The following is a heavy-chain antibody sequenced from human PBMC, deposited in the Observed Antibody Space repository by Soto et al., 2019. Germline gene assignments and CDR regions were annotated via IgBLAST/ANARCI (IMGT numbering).Heavy chain of an antibody. Sequence: QVQLVQSGAEVKKPGSSVKVSCKASGGTFSSYAISWVRQAPGQGLEWMGGIIPIFGTANYAQKFQGRVTITADESTSTAYMELSSLRSEDTAVYYCVRERVTMIVVDRYGMDVWGQGTTVTVSS. J-gene: IGHJ6*02. CDR3: VRERVTMIVVDRYGMDV. CDR2: IIPIFGTA. D-gene: IGHD3-22*01. CDR1: GGTFSSYA. V-gene: IGHV1-69*01.